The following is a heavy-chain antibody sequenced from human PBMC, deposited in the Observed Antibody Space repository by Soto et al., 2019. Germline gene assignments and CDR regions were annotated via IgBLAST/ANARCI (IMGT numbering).Heavy chain of an antibody. CDR1: GYTFTSYG. V-gene: IGHV1-18*01. D-gene: IGHD3-16*01. Sequence: QVQLVQSGAEVKKPGASVKVSCKASGYTFTSYGISWVRQAPGQGLEWMGWISAYNGNTNYAQKLQGRVTMTTDTSTSTAYMELRSLRYDDTAVYYCASDGALGENYYYYGMDVWGQGTTVTVSS. J-gene: IGHJ6*02. CDR3: ASDGALGENYYYYGMDV. CDR2: ISAYNGNT.